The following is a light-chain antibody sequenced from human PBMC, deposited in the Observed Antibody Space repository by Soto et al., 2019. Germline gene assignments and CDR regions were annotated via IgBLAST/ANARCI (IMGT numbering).Light chain of an antibody. J-gene: IGKJ2*01. V-gene: IGKV3-15*01. Sequence: EIVMTQSPVTLSVSPGERATLSCRASQSINSDLAWYQQKPGQAPRLLIYGASTRATDIPARISGSGSGTDFTLNISSLQSEDFAVYFCQQYNKWPPQYTFGQGTKLEIK. CDR2: GAS. CDR1: QSINSD. CDR3: QQYNKWPPQYT.